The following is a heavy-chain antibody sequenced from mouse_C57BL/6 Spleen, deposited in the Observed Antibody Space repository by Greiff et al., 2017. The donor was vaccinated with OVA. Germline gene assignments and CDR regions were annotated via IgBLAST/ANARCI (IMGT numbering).Heavy chain of an antibody. CDR2: IDPSDSEA. D-gene: IGHD2-2*01. Sequence: QVQLQQPGAELVRPGSSVKLSCKASGYTFTSYWMHWVKPRPIQGLEWIGNIDPSDSEAHYNQKFKAQATLIVDKSSSTAYMQLSSRTSEDSAVYSCARGGKTMVTSYWYFDVWGTGTTVTVSS. CDR1: GYTFTSYW. J-gene: IGHJ1*03. CDR3: ARGGKTMVTSYWYFDV. V-gene: IGHV1-52*01.